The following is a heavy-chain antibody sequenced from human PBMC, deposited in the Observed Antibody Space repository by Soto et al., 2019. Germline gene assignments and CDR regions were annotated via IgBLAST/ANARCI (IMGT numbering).Heavy chain of an antibody. Sequence: SETLSLTCAVYGGSFRGSYRSWIRKPPGKGLAWFGEINHSGSTNYNPSLKSRVTISVDTSKNQFSLKLSPVTAADTAVYYCARGHLGGVRLGARRGWYEPWGRRTRVTVAS. D-gene: IGHD3-16*01. CDR1: GGSFRGSY. CDR2: INHSGST. J-gene: IGHJ5*02. CDR3: ARGHLGGVRLGARRGWYEP. V-gene: IGHV4-34*01.